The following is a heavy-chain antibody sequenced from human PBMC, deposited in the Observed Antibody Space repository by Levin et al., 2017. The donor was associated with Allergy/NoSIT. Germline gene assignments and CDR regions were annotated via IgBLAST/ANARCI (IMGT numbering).Heavy chain of an antibody. V-gene: IGHV4-59*01. J-gene: IGHJ4*02. D-gene: IGHD3-10*01. CDR2: IYSTGKS. CDR1: GGSISPYY. CDR3: ARHYLGSGSYDFDF. Sequence: PSQTLSLTCTVSGGSISPYYWSWIRQPPGRGLEWIAYIYSTGKSDYNPSLKSRVTISVDTSKNQFSLRLTSVTAADTAVYYCARHYLGSGSYDFDFWGQGILVTVSS.